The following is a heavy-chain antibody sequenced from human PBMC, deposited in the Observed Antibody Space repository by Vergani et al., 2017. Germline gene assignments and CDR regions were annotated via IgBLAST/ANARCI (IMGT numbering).Heavy chain of an antibody. CDR1: GFTFSNAW. V-gene: IGHV3-30*18. CDR2: ISFDGNSK. D-gene: IGHD4-23*01. J-gene: IGHJ4*02. Sequence: VQLVESGGGLVKPGGSLRLSCAASGFTFSNAWMSWVRQAPGKGLGWVAVISFDGNSKFYVDSVKGRFTISRDNSKNTLYLQLNSLRAEDTAVYYCAKDGATVVTGSYYFDYWGQGTLVTVSS. CDR3: AKDGATVVTGSYYFDY.